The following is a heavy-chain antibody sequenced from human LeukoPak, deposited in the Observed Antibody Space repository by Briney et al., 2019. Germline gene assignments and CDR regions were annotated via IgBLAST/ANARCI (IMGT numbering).Heavy chain of an antibody. CDR1: GFTFDDYA. J-gene: IGHJ4*02. CDR2: ISWNSGSI. CDR3: AKDLTYDSSGYGFGY. V-gene: IGHV3-9*01. Sequence: PGGSLRLSCAASGFTFDDYAMHWVRQAPGKGLEWVSGISWNSGSIGYADSVKGRFTISRDNAKNCLYLQMNSLRAEDTALYYCAKDLTYDSSGYGFGYWGQGTLVTVSS. D-gene: IGHD3-22*01.